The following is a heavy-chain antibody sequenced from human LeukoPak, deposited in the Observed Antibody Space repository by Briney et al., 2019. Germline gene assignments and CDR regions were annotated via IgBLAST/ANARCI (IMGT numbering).Heavy chain of an antibody. Sequence: SETLSLTCTVSGGSISSYYWSWIRQPAGKGLGWIGRIYTSGSTNYNPSLKSRVTMSVDTSKNQFSLKLSSVTAADTAVYYCAVSDFWSGYYTGDYWGQGTLVTVSS. D-gene: IGHD3-3*01. CDR2: IYTSGST. V-gene: IGHV4-4*07. J-gene: IGHJ4*02. CDR1: GGSISSYY. CDR3: AVSDFWSGYYTGDY.